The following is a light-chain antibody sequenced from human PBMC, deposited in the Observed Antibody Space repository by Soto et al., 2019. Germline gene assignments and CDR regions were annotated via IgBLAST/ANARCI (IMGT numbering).Light chain of an antibody. CDR2: AAF. CDR3: QKYNSATRALT. CDR1: QGISNY. Sequence: DIQMTQSPSSLSASVGDRVTITCRASQGISNYLAWYQQKRGKVPKLLIYAAFSLQSGVPSRFSGSGSGTDFTLTISSLQPEDVATYYCQKYNSATRALTFGGGTKVEIK. J-gene: IGKJ4*01. V-gene: IGKV1-27*01.